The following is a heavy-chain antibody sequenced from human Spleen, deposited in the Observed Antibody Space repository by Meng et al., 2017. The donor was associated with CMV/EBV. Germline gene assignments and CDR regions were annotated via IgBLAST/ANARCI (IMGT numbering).Heavy chain of an antibody. CDR1: GGSISSGDYY. J-gene: IGHJ5*02. CDR2: IYYSGST. D-gene: IGHD3-3*01. V-gene: IGHV4-30-4*08. Sequence: CTVSGGSISSGDYYWSWIRQPPGKGLEWIGYIYYSGSTYYNPSLKSRVTISVDTSKNQFSLKLSSVTAADTAVYYCARAGRRVVWFDTWGQGTLVTVSS. CDR3: ARAGRRVVWFDT.